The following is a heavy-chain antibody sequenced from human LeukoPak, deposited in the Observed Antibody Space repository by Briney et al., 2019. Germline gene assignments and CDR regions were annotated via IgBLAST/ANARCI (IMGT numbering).Heavy chain of an antibody. V-gene: IGHV2-5*01. Sequence: SGPTLVKPTQTLTLTCTFSGFSLSTSGVGVGWIRHPPGKALEWLALIYWNDDKRYSPSLMRRLTITKDTSKNRVVLTMTNMDPVDTATYYCAHTGEAYYYDSSGYTEGAFDIWGQGTMVTVSS. CDR2: IYWNDDK. D-gene: IGHD3-22*01. J-gene: IGHJ3*02. CDR1: GFSLSTSGVG. CDR3: AHTGEAYYYDSSGYTEGAFDI.